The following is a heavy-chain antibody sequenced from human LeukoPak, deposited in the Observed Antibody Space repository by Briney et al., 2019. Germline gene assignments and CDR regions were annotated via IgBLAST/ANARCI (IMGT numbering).Heavy chain of an antibody. CDR2: INSDGSST. V-gene: IGHV3-74*01. Sequence: PGGSLRLSCGASGFTFSSYWVHWVRQAPGKGLVWVSRINSDGSSTSYADSVKGRFTISRDNAKNTLDLQMNSLRAEDTAVYYCARDYYDSSFGYWGQGILVTVSS. D-gene: IGHD3-10*01. CDR3: ARDYYDSSFGY. J-gene: IGHJ4*02. CDR1: GFTFSSYW.